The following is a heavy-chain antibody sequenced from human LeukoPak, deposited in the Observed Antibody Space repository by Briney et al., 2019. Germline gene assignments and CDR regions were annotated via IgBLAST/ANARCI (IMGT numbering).Heavy chain of an antibody. V-gene: IGHV4-39*07. Sequence: SETLSLTCTASGNSISSGDNYWSWIRQPAGKGLEWIGSIYYRGSTYYNPSLKSRVTLSVGTSKNQFSLRLSSVTAADTAVYYCARLTGYSSESWFDPWGQGTLVTVSS. CDR3: ARLTGYSSESWFDP. CDR2: IYYRGST. D-gene: IGHD3-9*01. J-gene: IGHJ5*02. CDR1: GNSISSGDNY.